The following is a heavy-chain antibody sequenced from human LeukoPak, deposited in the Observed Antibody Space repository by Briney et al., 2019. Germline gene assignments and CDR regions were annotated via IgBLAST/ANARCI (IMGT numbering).Heavy chain of an antibody. CDR2: IYYSGST. D-gene: IGHD6-13*01. CDR3: ARHPSGSSWFDFYFDY. V-gene: IGHV4-59*08. Sequence: SETLSLTCTVSGGSISSYYWSWIRQPPGKGLVWIGYIYYSGSTNYNPSLKSRVTISVDTSKNQFSLKLSSVTAADTAVYYCARHPSGSSWFDFYFDYWGQGTLVTVSS. J-gene: IGHJ4*02. CDR1: GGSISSYY.